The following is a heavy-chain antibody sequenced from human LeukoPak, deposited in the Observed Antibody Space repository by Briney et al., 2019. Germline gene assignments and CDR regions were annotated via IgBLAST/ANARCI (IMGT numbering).Heavy chain of an antibody. V-gene: IGHV3-73*01. Sequence: PGGSLRLSCAASGFTFSGSAMHWVRQASGKGLEWVGRIRSKANSYATAYAASVKGRFTISRDDSKNTAYLQMNSLKTEDTAVYYCTRRRITIFGVVYFDYWGQGTLVTVSS. D-gene: IGHD3-3*01. J-gene: IGHJ4*02. CDR3: TRRRITIFGVVYFDY. CDR2: IRSKANSYAT. CDR1: GFTFSGSA.